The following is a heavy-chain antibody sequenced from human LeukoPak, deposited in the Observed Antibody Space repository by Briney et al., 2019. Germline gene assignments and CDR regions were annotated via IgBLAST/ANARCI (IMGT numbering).Heavy chain of an antibody. CDR1: GFTFSSYG. D-gene: IGHD6-13*01. V-gene: IGHV3-33*01. J-gene: IGHJ5*02. CDR3: ARDSSSRAPREPFVRWFDP. Sequence: GGSLRLSCAASGFTFSSYGMHWVRQAPGKGLEGVAVIWYDGSNTYYADSVKGRFTISRDNSKNTLYLQMNSLRAEDTAVYYCARDSSSRAPREPFVRWFDPWGQGTLVTVSS. CDR2: IWYDGSNT.